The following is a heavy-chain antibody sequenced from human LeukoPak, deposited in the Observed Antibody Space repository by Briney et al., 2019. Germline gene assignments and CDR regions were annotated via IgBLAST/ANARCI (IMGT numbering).Heavy chain of an antibody. CDR3: ARRRLLYYYYYMDV. V-gene: IGHV4-34*01. CDR2: INHSGST. J-gene: IGHJ6*03. D-gene: IGHD6-25*01. CDR1: GGSFSGYY. Sequence: SETLSLTCAVYGGSFSGYYWSWIRQPPGKGLEWIGEINHSGSTNYNPSLKSRVTIPVDTSKNQFSLKLSSVTAADTAVYYCARRRLLYYYYYMDVWGKGTTVTISS.